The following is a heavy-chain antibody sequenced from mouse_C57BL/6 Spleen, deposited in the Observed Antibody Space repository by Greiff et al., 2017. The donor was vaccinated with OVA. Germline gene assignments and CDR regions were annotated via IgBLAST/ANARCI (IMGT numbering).Heavy chain of an antibody. J-gene: IGHJ4*01. CDR3: ARPFYYGSSYGYAMDY. Sequence: EVKLMESGGGLVKPGGSLKLSCAASGFTFSDYGMHWVRQAPEKGLEWVAYISSGSSTIYYADTVKGRFTISRDNAKNTLFLQMTSLRSEDTAMYYCARPFYYGSSYGYAMDYWGQGTSVTVSS. CDR1: GFTFSDYG. D-gene: IGHD1-1*01. CDR2: ISSGSSTI. V-gene: IGHV5-17*01.